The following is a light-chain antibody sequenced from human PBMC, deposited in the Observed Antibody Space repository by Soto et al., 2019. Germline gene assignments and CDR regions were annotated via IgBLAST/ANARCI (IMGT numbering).Light chain of an antibody. CDR3: QQYYSTPPT. Sequence: DIVMTQSPDSLAVSLGGRATINCKSTQSVLYSSNNKNYLAWYQQKPGQPPKLLIYWASTRESGVPDRFRGSGSGTDFTLTISSLQTEDVAVYYCQQYYSTPPTFGPGTKVNIK. V-gene: IGKV4-1*01. CDR1: QSVLYSSNNKNY. J-gene: IGKJ3*01. CDR2: WAS.